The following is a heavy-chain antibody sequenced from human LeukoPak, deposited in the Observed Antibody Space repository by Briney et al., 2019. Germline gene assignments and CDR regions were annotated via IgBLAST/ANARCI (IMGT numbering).Heavy chain of an antibody. Sequence: PGGSLRLSCAASGFTFSSYAMSWVRQAPGKGLEWVSVISASGRNTYYSESAKGQFTISRDSSKNTLYLQMSSLRAEDTAVYYCVRRGSNYPYYMDVWGKGTTVTVSS. J-gene: IGHJ6*03. CDR1: GFTFSSYA. CDR3: VRRGSNYPYYMDV. CDR2: ISASGRNT. V-gene: IGHV3-23*01.